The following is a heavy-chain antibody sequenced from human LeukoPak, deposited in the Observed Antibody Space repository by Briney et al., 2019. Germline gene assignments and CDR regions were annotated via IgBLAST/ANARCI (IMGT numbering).Heavy chain of an antibody. Sequence: GGSLGLSCAASGFTVSSNYMSWVRQAPGKGLEWVSVIYSGGSTYYADSVKGRFTISRDNSKNTLYLQMNSLRAEDTAVYYCARRGDGYNLYYFDYWGQGTLVTVSS. CDR3: ARRGDGYNLYYFDY. CDR1: GFTVSSNY. D-gene: IGHD5-24*01. CDR2: IYSGGST. V-gene: IGHV3-53*01. J-gene: IGHJ4*02.